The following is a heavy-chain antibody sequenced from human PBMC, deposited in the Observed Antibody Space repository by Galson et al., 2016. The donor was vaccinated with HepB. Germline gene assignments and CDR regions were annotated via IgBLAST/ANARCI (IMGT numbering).Heavy chain of an antibody. Sequence: SLRLSCAASGFTFSNYGMTWVRQAPGKGLEAVSSISRGDDSTDYADSVKGRFTISRDNSKNTLSLQMNSLTADDTAIYYCVQGSTAPAVWGKGTTVTVSS. D-gene: IGHD1-26*01. V-gene: IGHV3-23*01. CDR2: ISRGDDST. J-gene: IGHJ6*04. CDR1: GFTFSNYG. CDR3: VQGSTAPAV.